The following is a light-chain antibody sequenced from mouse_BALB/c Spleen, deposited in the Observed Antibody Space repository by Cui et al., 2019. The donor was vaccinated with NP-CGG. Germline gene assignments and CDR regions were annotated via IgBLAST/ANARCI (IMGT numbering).Light chain of an antibody. Sequence: QAVVTQESVFTTSPGETVTFTCRSNTGAVTTSNYANWVQEKPDHLFTGLIGGTNNRIPGVPARFSGSLIGDKAALTITGAQTEDEAIYFCALWYSNHWVFGGGTKLTVL. J-gene: IGLJ1*01. V-gene: IGLV1*01. CDR1: TGAVTTSNY. CDR3: ALWYSNHWV. CDR2: GTN.